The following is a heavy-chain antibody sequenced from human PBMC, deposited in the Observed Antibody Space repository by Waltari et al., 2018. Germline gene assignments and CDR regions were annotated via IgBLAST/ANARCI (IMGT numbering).Heavy chain of an antibody. V-gene: IGHV4-4*09. CDR1: SGSLSPDY. CDR3: ARANGLAKGWFDL. CDR2: IYTIGYT. D-gene: IGHD3-9*01. J-gene: IGHJ5*02. Sequence: QVQLQESGPGLVKPSETLSLTCTVSSGSLSPDYWSWIRQPPGKGLEWIGYIYTIGYTNYNPSLKSRVTISLDTSKNQFSLTLSSVSAADTAVYYCARANGLAKGWFDLWGQGTLVTVSS.